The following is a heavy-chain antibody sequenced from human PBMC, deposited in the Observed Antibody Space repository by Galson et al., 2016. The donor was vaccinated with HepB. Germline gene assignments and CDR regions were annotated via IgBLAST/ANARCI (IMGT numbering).Heavy chain of an antibody. V-gene: IGHV3-74*01. CDR3: ARGLYYYGSGSYCIRNNWFDP. CDR1: GFSFSDYW. D-gene: IGHD3-10*01. Sequence: SLRLSCAASGFSFSDYWMHWVRQAPGKGLVWVSRIYSDGSSTAYADSVKGRFTPSRDNAKNTLYLQMNGLRAEDTAVYYCARGLYYYGSGSYCIRNNWFDPWGQGTLVTVSS. CDR2: IYSDGSST. J-gene: IGHJ5*02.